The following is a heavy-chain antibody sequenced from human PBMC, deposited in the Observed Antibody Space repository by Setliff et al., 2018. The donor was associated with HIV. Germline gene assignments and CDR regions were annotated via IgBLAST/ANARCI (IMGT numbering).Heavy chain of an antibody. Sequence: ASVKVSCKVYGYTLSELSIHWVRQAPGKGLEWMGYFDPQDGETVYAQKFQGRVTMTTDTSTSTAYMELRSLKSDDTAVYYCAREYRRSQGVGYFDYWGQGTLVTVSS. J-gene: IGHJ4*02. D-gene: IGHD6-6*01. CDR2: FDPQDGET. CDR1: GYTLSELS. CDR3: AREYRRSQGVGYFDY. V-gene: IGHV1-24*01.